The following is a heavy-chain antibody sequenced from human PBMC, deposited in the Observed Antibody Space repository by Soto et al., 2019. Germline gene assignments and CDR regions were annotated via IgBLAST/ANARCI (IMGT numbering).Heavy chain of an antibody. CDR3: ARPSVATMMAGDI. J-gene: IGHJ3*02. Sequence: LGESLKISCKGSGYSFTSYWIGWVRQMPGKGLEWMGIIYPGDSDTRYSPSFQGQVTISADKSISTAYLQWSSLKASDTAMYYCARPSVATMMAGDIWGQGTMVTVSS. CDR2: IYPGDSDT. V-gene: IGHV5-51*01. D-gene: IGHD3-22*01. CDR1: GYSFTSYW.